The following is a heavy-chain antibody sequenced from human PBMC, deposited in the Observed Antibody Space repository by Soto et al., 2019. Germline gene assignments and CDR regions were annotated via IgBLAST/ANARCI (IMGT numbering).Heavy chain of an antibody. D-gene: IGHD1-26*01. CDR1: GGSFSGYY. Sequence: PSETLSLTCAVYGGSFSGYYWSWIRQPPGKGLEWIGEINHSGSTNYNPSLKSRVTISVDTSKNQFSLKLSSVTAADTAVYYCARLPNLVGATKIDYWGQGTLVTVCS. CDR3: ARLPNLVGATKIDY. J-gene: IGHJ4*02. V-gene: IGHV4-34*01. CDR2: INHSGST.